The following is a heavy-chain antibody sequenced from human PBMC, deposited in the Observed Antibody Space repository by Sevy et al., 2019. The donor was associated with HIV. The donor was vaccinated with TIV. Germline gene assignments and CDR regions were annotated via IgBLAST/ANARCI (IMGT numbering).Heavy chain of an antibody. D-gene: IGHD2-2*01. CDR1: GYTFSSYS. V-gene: IGHV3-21*03. Sequence: GGSLRLSCAASGYTFSSYSINWVRQAPGKGLEWVSSISTSGSSTYYADSVRGRFTISRDNAKNSLYLQMNSLRAEDTALYYCARGGGWSFVVVPTPNDAFDNWGQGTMVTVSS. CDR2: ISTSGSST. J-gene: IGHJ3*02. CDR3: ARGGGWSFVVVPTPNDAFDN.